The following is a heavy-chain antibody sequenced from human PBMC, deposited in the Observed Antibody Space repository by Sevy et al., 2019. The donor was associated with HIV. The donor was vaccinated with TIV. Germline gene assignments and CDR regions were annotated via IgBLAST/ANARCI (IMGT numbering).Heavy chain of an antibody. Sequence: SPTLSLTCAISGDSVSTNSDAWSWIRLSPSRGLEWLGRTYYRSKWYNDYAVSVKSRITIIADTSKNQFSLQLKSVTPEDTAIYYCARDRYYDSSDHRFDYWGQGTLVTVSS. V-gene: IGHV6-1*01. CDR3: ARDRYYDSSDHRFDY. D-gene: IGHD3-22*01. CDR1: GDSVSTNSDA. CDR2: TYYRSKWYN. J-gene: IGHJ4*02.